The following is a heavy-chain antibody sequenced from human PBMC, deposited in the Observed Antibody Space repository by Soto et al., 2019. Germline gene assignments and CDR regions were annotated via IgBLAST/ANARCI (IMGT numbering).Heavy chain of an antibody. J-gene: IGHJ4*02. CDR1: GFTFTSFA. V-gene: IGHV3-23*01. CDR2: ISGSGGAT. Sequence: PGGSLRLSCAASGFTFTSFAVSWVRQAPGKGMEWVSAISGSGGATYYADSVKGRFTVSRDNSRNTVYLQMDSLRVEDTAVDHCAIREWLSTSYLKFWGKGTLVTVAS. D-gene: IGHD3-3*01. CDR3: AIREWLSTSYLKF.